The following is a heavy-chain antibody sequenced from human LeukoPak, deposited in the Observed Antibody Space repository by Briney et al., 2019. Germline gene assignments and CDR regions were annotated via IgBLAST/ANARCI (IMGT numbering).Heavy chain of an antibody. CDR3: TKDRLSKWFDP. CDR1: GLTFTGVNY. Sequence: GASVKVSCEASGLTFTGVNYIHWVRQAPGQGPEWMGWINTNNGVTDYARKFQGRVTMTRDTSIGTAYMELYRLTSDDMAMYYCTKDRLSKWFDPWGQGTLVTVSS. J-gene: IGHJ5*02. V-gene: IGHV1-2*02. CDR2: INTNNGVT. D-gene: IGHD5-12*01.